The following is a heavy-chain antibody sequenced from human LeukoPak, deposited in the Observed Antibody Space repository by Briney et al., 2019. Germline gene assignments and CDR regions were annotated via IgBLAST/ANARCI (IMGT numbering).Heavy chain of an antibody. V-gene: IGHV1-46*01. CDR2: INPSGGST. Sequence: ASVKVSCKASGYTFTSYYMHWVRQAPGQGLEWMGIINPSGGSTSYAQKLQGRVTMTTDTSTSTAYMELRSLRSDDTAVYYCASGPYSYGQSVCGYWGQGTLVTVSS. D-gene: IGHD5-18*01. CDR1: GYTFTSYY. CDR3: ASGPYSYGQSVCGY. J-gene: IGHJ4*02.